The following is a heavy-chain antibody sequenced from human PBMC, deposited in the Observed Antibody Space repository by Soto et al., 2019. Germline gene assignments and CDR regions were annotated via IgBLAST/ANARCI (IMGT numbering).Heavy chain of an antibody. CDR2: ISAHNGNT. D-gene: IGHD1-1*01. J-gene: IGHJ4*02. CDR1: GYAFTTYG. V-gene: IGHV1-18*01. Sequence: QVHLVQSGAEVKKPGASVKVSCKGSGYAFTTYGITWVRQAPGQGLEWMGWISAHNGNTNYAQKLQGRVTVTRDTYTSTAYMELRSLRSDDTAVYYWARGRYGDYWGQGALVPVSS. CDR3: ARGRYGDY.